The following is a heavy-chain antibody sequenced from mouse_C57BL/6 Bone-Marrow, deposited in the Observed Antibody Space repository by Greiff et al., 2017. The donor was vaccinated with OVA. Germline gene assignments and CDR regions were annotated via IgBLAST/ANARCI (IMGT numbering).Heavy chain of an antibody. CDR2: ISNGGGST. Sequence: EVKLVESGGGLVQPGGSLKLSCAASGFTFSDYYMYWVRQTPEKRLEWVAYISNGGGSTYYPDTVKGRFTISRDNAKNTLYLQMSRLKSEDTAMYYCARHEITTGYYYAMDYWGQGTSVTVSS. CDR1: GFTFSDYY. D-gene: IGHD2-4*01. J-gene: IGHJ4*01. V-gene: IGHV5-12*01. CDR3: ARHEITTGYYYAMDY.